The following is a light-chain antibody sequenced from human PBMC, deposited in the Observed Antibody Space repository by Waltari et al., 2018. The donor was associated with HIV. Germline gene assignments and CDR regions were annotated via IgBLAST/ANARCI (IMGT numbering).Light chain of an antibody. Sequence: QSALPQPASVSGSPGQSITISCPGTSNDVGGYNYVSWYQQHPGKAPKLMIYDVTTRPSGVSDRFSGSKSGNTASLTISGLQAEDEADYYCSSYTKTLYVIFGGGTKLTVL. CDR1: SNDVGGYNY. J-gene: IGLJ2*01. V-gene: IGLV2-14*03. CDR2: DVT. CDR3: SSYTKTLYVI.